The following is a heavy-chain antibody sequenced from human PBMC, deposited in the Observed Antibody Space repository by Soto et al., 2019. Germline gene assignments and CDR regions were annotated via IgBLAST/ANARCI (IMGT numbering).Heavy chain of an antibody. CDR2: IYYSGST. Sequence: SETLSLTCTVSGGSISSGDYYWSWIRQPPGKGLEWIGYIYYSGSTYYNPSLKSRVTISVDTSKNQFSLKLSSVTAADTAVYYCARRKYYDFWSGPLRSSPYGMDVWGQGTTVTVSS. V-gene: IGHV4-30-4*01. D-gene: IGHD3-3*01. CDR1: GGSISSGDYY. J-gene: IGHJ6*02. CDR3: ARRKYYDFWSGPLRSSPYGMDV.